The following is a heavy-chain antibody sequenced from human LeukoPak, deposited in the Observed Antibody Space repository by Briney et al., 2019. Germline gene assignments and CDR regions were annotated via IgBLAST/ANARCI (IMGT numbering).Heavy chain of an antibody. J-gene: IGHJ3*02. D-gene: IGHD7-27*01. CDR2: IKQDGSEK. CDR3: ARIGKLGIGQGAFDI. CDR1: GFTFSSYW. Sequence: PGGSLRLPCAVSGFTFSSYWMSWVRQAPGEGLEWVANIKQDGSEKYYVDSVKGRFTISRDNAKNSLYLQMNSLRAEDTAVYYCARIGKLGIGQGAFDIWGQGTMVTVSS. V-gene: IGHV3-7*01.